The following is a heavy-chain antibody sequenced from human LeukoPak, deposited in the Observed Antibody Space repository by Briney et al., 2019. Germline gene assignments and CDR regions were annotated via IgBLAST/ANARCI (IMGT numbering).Heavy chain of an antibody. CDR2: ISGRGGST. V-gene: IGHV3-23*01. Sequence: GGSLRLSCAASGFTFSSYEMNWVRQAPGKGLEWVSTISGRGGSTYYADSVKGRFTISRDNSKNTLYLQMNSLRAEDTALYYCAKDLWFGEPYWGQGALVTVSS. CDR1: GFTFSSYE. D-gene: IGHD3-10*01. J-gene: IGHJ4*02. CDR3: AKDLWFGEPY.